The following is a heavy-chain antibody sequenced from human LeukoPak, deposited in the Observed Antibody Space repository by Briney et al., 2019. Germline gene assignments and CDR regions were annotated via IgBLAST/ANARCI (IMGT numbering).Heavy chain of an antibody. D-gene: IGHD6-25*01. V-gene: IGHV3-64*01. Sequence: PGGSLRLSCAASGFTFSSYAMHWVRQAPGKGLEYVSAISSNGGSTYYANSVKGRFTISRDNSKNTLYLQMNSLRAEDTAVYYYARSGGLPSGYWGQGTLVTVSS. J-gene: IGHJ4*02. CDR1: GFTFSSYA. CDR3: ARSGGLPSGY. CDR2: ISSNGGST.